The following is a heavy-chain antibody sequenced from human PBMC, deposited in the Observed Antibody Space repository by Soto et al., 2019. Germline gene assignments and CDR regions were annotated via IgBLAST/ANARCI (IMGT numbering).Heavy chain of an antibody. V-gene: IGHV3-23*01. J-gene: IGHJ4*02. CDR3: AKDHAYGSGSYYFDY. D-gene: IGHD3-10*01. CDR2: ISGSGGST. Sequence: EVQLLESGGGLVQPGGSLRLSCAACGFTFSSYAMSWVRQAPGKGLEWVSAISGSGGSTYYADSVKGRFTISRDNSKNTLYLQMNSLRAEDTAVYYCAKDHAYGSGSYYFDYWGQGTLVTVSS. CDR1: GFTFSSYA.